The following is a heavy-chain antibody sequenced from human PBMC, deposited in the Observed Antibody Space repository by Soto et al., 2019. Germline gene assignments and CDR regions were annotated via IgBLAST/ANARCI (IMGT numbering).Heavy chain of an antibody. CDR1: AFTFSSYR. CDR3: VKERYGQLWLEDCGMDV. CDR2: ISYDASDK. V-gene: IGHV3-30*18. Sequence: QVQLVESGGGVVQPGRSLRLSCAASAFTFSSYRIHWVRQAPGKGLDWVAVISYDASDKYYADSVKGRFTISRDNSKNTLYLQMNSLRAEDTAVYYCVKERYGQLWLEDCGMDVWGQGTTVTVSS. J-gene: IGHJ6*02. D-gene: IGHD5-18*01.